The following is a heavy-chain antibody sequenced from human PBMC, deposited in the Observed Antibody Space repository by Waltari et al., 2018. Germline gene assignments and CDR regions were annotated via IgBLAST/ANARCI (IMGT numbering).Heavy chain of an antibody. CDR1: GFPYSSSS. V-gene: IGHV3-21*01. D-gene: IGHD1-26*01. Sequence: EVQLVESGGGRVNPGGSLRLSCAASGFPYSSSSRTWDRQAPGKGLGWVSSISSRISYIYYADSVKGRFTISRDNAKNSLYLQMNSLRAEDTAVYYCARTLLGATCYWGQGTLVTVSS. J-gene: IGHJ4*02. CDR3: ARTLLGATCY. CDR2: ISSRISYI.